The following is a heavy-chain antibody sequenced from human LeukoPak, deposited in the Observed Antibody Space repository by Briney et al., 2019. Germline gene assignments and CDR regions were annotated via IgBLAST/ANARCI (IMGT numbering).Heavy chain of an antibody. J-gene: IGHJ5*02. D-gene: IGHD3-10*01. CDR2: ISSDYTI. CDR3: TKGGSFSGSYYINWFDP. CDR1: GFTVSNYE. V-gene: IGHV3-48*03. Sequence: GGSLRLSCAASGFTVSNYEMNWVRQAPGKGLEWVSFISSDYTIYYADSVKGRFTLSRDNAKNSLFLQMNSLRPEDTAVYYCTKGGSFSGSYYINWFDPWGQGTLATVSS.